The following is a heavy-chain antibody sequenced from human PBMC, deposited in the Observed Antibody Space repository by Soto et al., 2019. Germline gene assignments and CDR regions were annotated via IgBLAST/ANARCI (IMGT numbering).Heavy chain of an antibody. CDR2: FYSGGNT. Sequence: GGSLRLSCAASGLSVRNKYMSWVRQPPGKGLEWVSVFYSGGNTYYADSVKGRFTISRDTSKNMVFLQMNSLRVEDTAVYYCASRPGDIVPPLMPPLDYWGRGTLVTVSS. CDR3: ASRPGDIVPPLMPPLDY. CDR1: GLSVRNKY. V-gene: IGHV3-66*01. J-gene: IGHJ4*02. D-gene: IGHD5-12*01.